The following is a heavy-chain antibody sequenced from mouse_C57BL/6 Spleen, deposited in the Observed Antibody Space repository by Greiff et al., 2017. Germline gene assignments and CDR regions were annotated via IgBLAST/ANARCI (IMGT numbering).Heavy chain of an antibody. CDR2: IFPGSGST. D-gene: IGHD4-1*01. CDR3: ARGGLPGTYGFAY. Sequence: QVQLKESGAELMKPGASVKLSCKASGYTFTGYWIEWVKQRPGHGLEWIGEIFPGSGSTNYNEKFKGKATFTADTSSNTAYMQLSSLTTEDSAVYYCARGGLPGTYGFAYWGQGTLVTVSA. V-gene: IGHV1-9*01. J-gene: IGHJ3*01. CDR1: GYTFTGYW.